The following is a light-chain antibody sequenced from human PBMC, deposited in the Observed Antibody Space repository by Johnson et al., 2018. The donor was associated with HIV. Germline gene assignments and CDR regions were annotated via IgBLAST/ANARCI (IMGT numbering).Light chain of an antibody. CDR3: GAWDSGLTAGV. CDR2: ENN. J-gene: IGLJ1*01. Sequence: QSVLTQPPSVSAAPGQKVTISCSGSSSNIGNNYVSWYQQLPGTAPKLLIYENNKRPSGIPDRFSGSRYGTSATLGITGLQTGDEADYYCGAWDSGLTAGVFGTGTKVTVL. CDR1: SSNIGNNY. V-gene: IGLV1-51*02.